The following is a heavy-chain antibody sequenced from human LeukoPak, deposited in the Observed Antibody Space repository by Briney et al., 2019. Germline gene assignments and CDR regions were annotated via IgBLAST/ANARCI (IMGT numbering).Heavy chain of an antibody. CDR3: ARAWATDYFDY. CDR1: GGSISSYY. J-gene: IGHJ4*02. V-gene: IGHV4-59*01. Sequence: PSETLSLTCTVSGGSISSYYWSWIRQPPGKGLEWIGYMYYSGTINYNPSLKSRVTISVDTSKNQFSLKLSSETAADTAMYYCARAWATDYFDYWGQGTLVTVSS. CDR2: MYYSGTI.